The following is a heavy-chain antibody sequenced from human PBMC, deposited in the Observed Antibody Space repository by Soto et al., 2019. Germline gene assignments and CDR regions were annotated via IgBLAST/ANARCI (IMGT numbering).Heavy chain of an antibody. CDR1: GFTVSNYG. CDR3: ARVEMATIWFFDY. CDR2: MSYDEGRK. J-gene: IGHJ4*02. V-gene: IGHV3-30-3*01. D-gene: IGHD3-10*01. Sequence: VQLVESGGGVVQPGRSLRLSCAASGFTVSNYGMHWVRQAPGKGLEWVAVMSYDEGRKYYADSMKGRFTISRDNSKNTLYLQMDSLTSEDTAMYYCARVEMATIWFFDYWGQGTLVTVSA.